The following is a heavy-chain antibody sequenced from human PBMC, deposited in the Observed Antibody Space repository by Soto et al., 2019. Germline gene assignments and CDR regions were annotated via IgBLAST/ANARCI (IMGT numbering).Heavy chain of an antibody. CDR3: ASCYYGSGTQACYYYGMDV. CDR1: GFTFSSYS. V-gene: IGHV3-21*01. CDR2: ISSSSSYI. J-gene: IGHJ6*02. Sequence: PGGSLRLSCAASGFTFSSYSINWVRQAPWKGLEWVSSISSSSSYIYYADSVKGRFTISRDNAKNSLYLQMNSLRAEDTAVYHCASCYYGSGTQACYYYGMDVWGQWTTVTVCS. D-gene: IGHD3-10*01.